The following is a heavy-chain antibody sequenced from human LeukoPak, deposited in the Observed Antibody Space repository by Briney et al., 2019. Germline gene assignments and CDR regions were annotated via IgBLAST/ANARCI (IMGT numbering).Heavy chain of an antibody. D-gene: IGHD5-18*01. CDR3: AGGIQLWLWGSNWFDP. CDR1: GGSISSSNYY. V-gene: IGHV4-39*01. J-gene: IGHJ5*02. Sequence: SETLSLTCTVSGGSISSSNYYWGWIRQPPGKGLEWIGSIYYSGSTYYNPSLKSRVTISVDTSKNQFSLKLSSVTAADTAVYYCAGGIQLWLWGSNWFDPWGQGTLVTVSS. CDR2: IYYSGST.